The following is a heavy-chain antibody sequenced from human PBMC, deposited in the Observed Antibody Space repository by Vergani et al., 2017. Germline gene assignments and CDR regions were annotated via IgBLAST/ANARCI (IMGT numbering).Heavy chain of an antibody. Sequence: QVQLLQSGAEVKKPGSSVKVSCKASGGTFSSYAISWVRQAPGQGLEWMGGIIPIFGTPNYAQKFQGRVTITADESTSTAYMELSSLRSEDTAVYYCARXGPYIRYYYYGMDVWGQGTTVTVSS. CDR1: GGTFSSYA. V-gene: IGHV1-69*12. CDR3: ARXGPYIRYYYYGMDV. D-gene: IGHD2-21*01. J-gene: IGHJ6*02. CDR2: IIPIFGTP.